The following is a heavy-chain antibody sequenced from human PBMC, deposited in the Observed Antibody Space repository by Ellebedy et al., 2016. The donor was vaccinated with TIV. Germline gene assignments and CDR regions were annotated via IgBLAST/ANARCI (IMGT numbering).Heavy chain of an antibody. CDR3: AKDLHEGGATFFNYFDF. J-gene: IGHJ4*02. V-gene: IGHV3-13*01. CDR1: GFTFSSYD. D-gene: IGHD1-26*01. Sequence: GESLKISCAASGFTFSSYDMNWVRQAPGKSLEWVSGIGRSGDTHYVDSVKGRFIISRENAKNSLYLQMNSLRSEDTAVYYCAKDLHEGGATFFNYFDFWGQGTLVTVSS. CDR2: IGRSGDT.